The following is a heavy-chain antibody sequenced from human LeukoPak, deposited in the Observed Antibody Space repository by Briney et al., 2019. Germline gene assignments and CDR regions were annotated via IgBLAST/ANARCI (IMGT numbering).Heavy chain of an antibody. CDR3: AKYSGSYYYPPNWDS. Sequence: GGSLRLSCAASGLTFSSHWMHWVRQAPGKGLEWVAVISYDGSNKYYADSVKGRFTLSRDYPKNTLYLQMNSLRAEDTAVYFCAKYSGSYYYPPNWDSWGQGTLVTVSS. V-gene: IGHV3-30-3*01. D-gene: IGHD1-26*01. CDR2: ISYDGSNK. J-gene: IGHJ4*02. CDR1: GLTFSSHW.